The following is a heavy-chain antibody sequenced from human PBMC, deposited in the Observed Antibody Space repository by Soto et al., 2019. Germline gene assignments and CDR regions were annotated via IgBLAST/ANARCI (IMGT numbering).Heavy chain of an antibody. CDR1: GGSMNSYY. V-gene: IGHV4-59*01. J-gene: IGHJ5*02. CDR3: ARYSPPKKSFDSNPGWLDP. Sequence: QVQLQESGPGLVLPSETLSLTCTVSGGSMNSYYWTWVRQPPGKGLEWIGYVYDSGTSKYNASLESRITMSLDKSSNQLSLSLSYVTAAATAVYFCARYSPPKKSFDSNPGWLDPWGQGTLVAVSS. D-gene: IGHD2-21*01. CDR2: VYDSGTS.